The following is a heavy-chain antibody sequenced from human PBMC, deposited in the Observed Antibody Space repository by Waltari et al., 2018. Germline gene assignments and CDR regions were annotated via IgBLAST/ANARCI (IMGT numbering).Heavy chain of an antibody. CDR2: ISSSSSYI. J-gene: IGHJ4*02. Sequence: EVQLVESGGGLVKPGGSLRLSCAASGFTFSSYSMNWARQAPGKGLEWVSSISSSSSYIYYADSVKGRFTISRDNAKNSLYLQMNSLRAEDTAVYYCARGDRYFDWLLYYWGQGTLVTVSS. V-gene: IGHV3-21*03. CDR1: GFTFSSYS. D-gene: IGHD3-9*01. CDR3: ARGDRYFDWLLYY.